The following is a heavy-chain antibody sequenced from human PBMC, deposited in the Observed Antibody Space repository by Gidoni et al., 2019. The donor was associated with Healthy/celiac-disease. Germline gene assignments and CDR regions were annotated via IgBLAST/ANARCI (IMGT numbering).Heavy chain of an antibody. D-gene: IGHD4-17*01. CDR3: ARERLTVTMGGHFDY. V-gene: IGHV4-59*01. CDR2: IYYSGST. J-gene: IGHJ4*02. Sequence: QVQLQESGPGLVKPSETLSLTCTVSGGSISSYYWSWIRQPPGKGLEWIGYIYYSGSTNYNPSLKSRVTISVDTSKNQFSLKLSSVTAADTAVYYCARERLTVTMGGHFDYWGQGTLDTVSS. CDR1: GGSISSYY.